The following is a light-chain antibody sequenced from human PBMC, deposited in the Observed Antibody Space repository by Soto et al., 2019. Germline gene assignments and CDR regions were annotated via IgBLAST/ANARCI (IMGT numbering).Light chain of an antibody. Sequence: DIQMTQSPSSLSASVGDRVTITCRASQSISSYLNWYQQKPGKAPKPLIYAASSLQSGVPSRFSGSGSGTDFTLTISSLQPEDFATYYCQQSYGAPITFGLGTRLEI. V-gene: IGKV1-39*01. CDR2: AAS. J-gene: IGKJ5*01. CDR1: QSISSY. CDR3: QQSYGAPIT.